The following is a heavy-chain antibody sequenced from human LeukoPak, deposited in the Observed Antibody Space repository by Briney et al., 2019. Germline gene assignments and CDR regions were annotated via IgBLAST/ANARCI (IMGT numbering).Heavy chain of an antibody. Sequence: ASVKVSCKASGYTFTSYGISWVRQAPGQGLEWMGWISAYNGNTNYAQKLQGGVTMTTDTSTSTAYMELRSLRSDDTAVYYCARVTVVVIHQQPKPPDYWGQGTLVTVSS. J-gene: IGHJ4*02. D-gene: IGHD3-22*01. CDR3: ARVTVVVIHQQPKPPDY. CDR1: GYTFTSYG. V-gene: IGHV1-18*01. CDR2: ISAYNGNT.